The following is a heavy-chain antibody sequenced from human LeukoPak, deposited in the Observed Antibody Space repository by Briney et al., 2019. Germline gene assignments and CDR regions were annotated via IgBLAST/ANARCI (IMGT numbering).Heavy chain of an antibody. Sequence: GGSLRLSCAASGFTFSNYAMSWVRQAPGEGLEWVSAVSGRDDSTYYADSVKGRFTISRDTSKNTLYLQMNSLRAEDTAVYYCAKWGDYDILTGYYDPDYWGQGTLVTVSS. CDR1: GFTFSNYA. CDR3: AKWGDYDILTGYYDPDY. CDR2: VSGRDDST. V-gene: IGHV3-23*01. D-gene: IGHD3-9*01. J-gene: IGHJ4*02.